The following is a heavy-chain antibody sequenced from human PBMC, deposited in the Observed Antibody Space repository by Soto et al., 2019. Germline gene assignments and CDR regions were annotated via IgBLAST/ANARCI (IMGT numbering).Heavy chain of an antibody. J-gene: IGHJ5*02. Sequence: ASVKVSCKASGYTFTSYAMHWVRQAPGQGLEWMGWISAYNGNTNYAQKLQGRVTMTTDTSTSTAYMELRSLRSDDTAVYYCARIGYCSSTSCPEPWGQGTLVTVSS. CDR3: ARIGYCSSTSCPEP. V-gene: IGHV1-18*01. D-gene: IGHD2-2*01. CDR1: GYTFTSYA. CDR2: ISAYNGNT.